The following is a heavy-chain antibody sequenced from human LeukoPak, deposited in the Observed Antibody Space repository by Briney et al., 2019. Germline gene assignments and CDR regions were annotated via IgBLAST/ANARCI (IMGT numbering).Heavy chain of an antibody. Sequence: SETLSPTCTVSGGSISSYYWSWIRQPPGQGLEWIGYIYYSGSTNYNPSLKSRVTISVDTSKNQFSLKLSSVTAADTAVYYCARGLAVAGTPPFDYWGQGTLVTVSS. V-gene: IGHV4-59*01. J-gene: IGHJ4*02. CDR3: ARGLAVAGTPPFDY. CDR1: GGSISSYY. CDR2: IYYSGST. D-gene: IGHD6-19*01.